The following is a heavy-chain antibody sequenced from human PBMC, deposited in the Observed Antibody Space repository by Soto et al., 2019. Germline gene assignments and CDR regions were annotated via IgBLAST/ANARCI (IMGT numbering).Heavy chain of an antibody. Sequence: QVRLVQSGAEVKKPGSSVKVSCDASGDTFSTYAISWVRQAPGQGLEWMGGILPIANTANYAQKFQGRVTITADETTSTVYMELSSLTSEDTAVYYCVRGFSSCWGYFHYWGQGTLVTVSS. CDR2: ILPIANTA. CDR3: VRGFSSCWGYFHY. D-gene: IGHD6-13*01. V-gene: IGHV1-69*01. CDR1: GDTFSTYA. J-gene: IGHJ4*02.